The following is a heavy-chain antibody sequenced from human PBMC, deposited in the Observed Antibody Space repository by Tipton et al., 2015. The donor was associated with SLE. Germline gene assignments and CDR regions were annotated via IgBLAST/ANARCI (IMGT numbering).Heavy chain of an antibody. CDR1: GFTFTTYW. D-gene: IGHD6-13*01. Sequence: SLRLSCTASGFTFTTYWMSWLRQAPGKGLEWVANIKQDGSDKYYVDSVKGRFTISRDNAKNSLYLQMNSLRAEDRGVYYCARDPSYREKQLGVFDYWGQGALVIVSS. J-gene: IGHJ4*02. CDR3: ARDPSYREKQLGVFDY. CDR2: IKQDGSDK. V-gene: IGHV3-7*01.